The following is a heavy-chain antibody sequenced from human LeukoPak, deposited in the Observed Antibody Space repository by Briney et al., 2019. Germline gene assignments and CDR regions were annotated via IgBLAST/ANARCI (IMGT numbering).Heavy chain of an antibody. D-gene: IGHD3-22*01. Sequence: ASVKVSCKASGYTFTSYGISWVRQAPGQGLEWMGWISAYNGNTNYAQKLQGRVTMTTDTSTSTAYMELRSLRSDDTAVYYRAISRQLYDSSGSYTDYWGQGTLVTVSS. J-gene: IGHJ4*02. CDR2: ISAYNGNT. V-gene: IGHV1-18*01. CDR1: GYTFTSYG. CDR3: AISRQLYDSSGSYTDY.